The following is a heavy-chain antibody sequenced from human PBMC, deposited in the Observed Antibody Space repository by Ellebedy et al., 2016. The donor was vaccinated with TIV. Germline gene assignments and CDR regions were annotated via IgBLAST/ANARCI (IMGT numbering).Heavy chain of an antibody. V-gene: IGHV3-43*02. Sequence: PGGSLRLSCAASGFTFDDYAMHWVRQAPGKGLEWVSLISGDGGSTYYADSVKGRFTISRDNSKNSLYLQMNSLRTEDTALYYCAKDLNYYGSGSSGYYYYGMDVWGQGTTVTVSS. J-gene: IGHJ6*02. CDR3: AKDLNYYGSGSSGYYYYGMDV. CDR1: GFTFDDYA. CDR2: ISGDGGST. D-gene: IGHD3-10*01.